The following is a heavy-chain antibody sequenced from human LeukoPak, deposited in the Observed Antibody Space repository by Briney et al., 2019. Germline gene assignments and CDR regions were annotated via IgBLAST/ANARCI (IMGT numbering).Heavy chain of an antibody. J-gene: IGHJ4*02. CDR3: ARAGFYGDYTDY. Sequence: GGSLRLSCAASGFSFSTYSMNWVRQAPGKGLEWVSSISGSSTYIYYADSVKGRFIISRDNAKHSLYLQMNRLRAEDTAVYYCARAGFYGDYTDYWGQGTLVTVSS. V-gene: IGHV3-21*01. CDR2: ISGSSTYI. D-gene: IGHD4-17*01. CDR1: GFSFSTYS.